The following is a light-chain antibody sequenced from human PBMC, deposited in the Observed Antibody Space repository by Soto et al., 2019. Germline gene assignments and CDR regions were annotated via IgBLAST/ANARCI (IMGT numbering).Light chain of an antibody. CDR3: SSYTSSSTPV. V-gene: IGLV2-14*01. CDR2: DVS. J-gene: IGLJ2*01. CDR1: SSDVGGYNY. Sequence: QSVLTQPASVSGSPGQSITISCTGTSSDVGGYNYVSWYQQHPGKAPKLMIYDVSNRPSGVSNRFSGSKSGNTASLTISGLQAEDEAGYYCSSYTSSSTPVFGGGTKLTVL.